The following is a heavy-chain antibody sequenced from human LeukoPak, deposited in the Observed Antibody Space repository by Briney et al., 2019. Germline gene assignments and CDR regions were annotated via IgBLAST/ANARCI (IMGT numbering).Heavy chain of an antibody. Sequence: GGSLRLSCVGSGFTFRSHAMSWVRQAPGKGLEWVSGINGRGDSTVYADSVKGRFTISRDNSKNTLYLQMNSLRVEDTAVYYCAKVGSSWYFSYWGQGTLVTVSS. CDR3: AKVGSSWYFSY. V-gene: IGHV3-23*01. D-gene: IGHD6-13*01. J-gene: IGHJ4*02. CDR2: INGRGDST. CDR1: GFTFRSHA.